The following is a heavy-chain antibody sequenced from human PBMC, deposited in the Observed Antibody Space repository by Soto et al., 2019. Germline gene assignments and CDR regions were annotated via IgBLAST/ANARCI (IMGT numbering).Heavy chain of an antibody. V-gene: IGHV3-7*03. CDR1: GFSFSTYW. Sequence: EVQLVESGGGSVQPGESLRLSCLASGFSFSTYWMSWVRQAPGKGLEWVARIKQDGGEKYYVDSVKGRFTVSRDNAKSSLYLQLHTLSADDAGIYYCVRGQLILPADDFYYGVDVWGQGTTVTVSS. CDR2: IKQDGGEK. CDR3: VRGQLILPADDFYYGVDV. J-gene: IGHJ6*02.